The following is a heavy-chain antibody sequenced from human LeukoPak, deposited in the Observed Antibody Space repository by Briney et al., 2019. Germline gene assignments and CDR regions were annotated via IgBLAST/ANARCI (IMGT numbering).Heavy chain of an antibody. V-gene: IGHV1-3*01. CDR1: GYTFTSYA. D-gene: IGHD4-17*01. J-gene: IGHJ4*02. CDR2: INAGNGNT. Sequence: ASVKVSCKASGYTFTSYAMHWVRQAPGQGLEWMGWINAGNGNTKYSQKFQGRVTITRDTSASTAYMELSSLRSEDTAVYYCARSPRGVTTPYYFDYWGQGTLVTVSS. CDR3: ARSPRGVTTPYYFDY.